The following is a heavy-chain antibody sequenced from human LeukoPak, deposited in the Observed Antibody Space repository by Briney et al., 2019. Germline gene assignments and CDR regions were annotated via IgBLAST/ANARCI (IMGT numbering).Heavy chain of an antibody. Sequence: ASVTVSFKGSGGSFRSYVISWVRQAPGQGLEWMGGIIPIFGTTNYPQKFQDRVTITADESTNTAYMKLRSLRSEDTAVYYCARDDVPAATSSGMDVWGQGTTVTVSS. J-gene: IGHJ6*02. V-gene: IGHV1-69*01. D-gene: IGHD2-2*01. CDR1: GGSFRSYV. CDR2: IIPIFGTT. CDR3: ARDDVPAATSSGMDV.